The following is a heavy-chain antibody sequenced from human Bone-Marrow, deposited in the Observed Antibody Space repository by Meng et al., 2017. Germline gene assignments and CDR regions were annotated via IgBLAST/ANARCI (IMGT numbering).Heavy chain of an antibody. V-gene: IGHV3-53*02. Sequence: VQLVETWGGFLRPGGSLGLSCAASGFRVSSSDMNWVRQAPGKGPEWVSVIYSGGTTYYADSVKGRFTISRDNSRNTLYLQVNSLRAEDTAVYYCARVLRGWGYFDYWGQGTLVTVFS. CDR1: GFRVSSSD. J-gene: IGHJ4*02. D-gene: IGHD3-10*01. CDR2: IYSGGTT. CDR3: ARVLRGWGYFDY.